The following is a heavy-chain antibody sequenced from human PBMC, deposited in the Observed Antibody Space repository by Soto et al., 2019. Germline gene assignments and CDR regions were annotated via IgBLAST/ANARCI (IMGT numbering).Heavy chain of an antibody. CDR2: IYHSGST. CDR1: GGSISSGGYS. CDR3: ARAQLWFGESEFYYYGMDV. D-gene: IGHD3-10*01. Sequence: SETLSLTCADSGGSISSGGYSWSWIRQPPGKGLEWIGYIYHSGSTYYNPSLKSRVTISVDRSKNQFSLKLSSVTAADTAVYYCARAQLWFGESEFYYYGMDVWGQGTTVTVSS. J-gene: IGHJ6*02. V-gene: IGHV4-30-2*01.